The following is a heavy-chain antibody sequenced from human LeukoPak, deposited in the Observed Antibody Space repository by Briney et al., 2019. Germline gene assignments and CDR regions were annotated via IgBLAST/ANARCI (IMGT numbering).Heavy chain of an antibody. V-gene: IGHV3-15*07. CDR3: TTDYGSSISSYYYYGMDV. Sequence: GGSLRLSCAASGFTFSNAWMNWVRQAPGKGLEWVGRIKSKAYGGTTDYAAPVKGRFTISRDDSKNTLYLQMNSLKTEDTAVYYCTTDYGSSISSYYYYGMDVWGQGPRSPSP. CDR1: GFTFSNAW. CDR2: IKSKAYGGTT. J-gene: IGHJ6*02. D-gene: IGHD2-21*01.